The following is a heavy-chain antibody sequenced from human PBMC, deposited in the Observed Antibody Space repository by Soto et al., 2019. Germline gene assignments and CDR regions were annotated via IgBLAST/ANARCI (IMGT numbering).Heavy chain of an antibody. D-gene: IGHD6-19*01. CDR2: IKSKTDGGTT. Sequence: PGGSLILSCAASGLTFINAWRNWVRQAPGKGLEWVGRIKSKTDGGTTDYAAPVKGRFTISRDDSKNTLYLQMNSLKTEDTAVYYCTTTLKYSSGWPDYYYYGMDVWGQGTTVTSP. V-gene: IGHV3-15*07. CDR3: TTTLKYSSGWPDYYYYGMDV. CDR1: GLTFINAW. J-gene: IGHJ6*02.